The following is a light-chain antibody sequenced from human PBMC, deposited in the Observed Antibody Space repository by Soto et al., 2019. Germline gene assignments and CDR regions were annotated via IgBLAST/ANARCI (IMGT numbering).Light chain of an antibody. Sequence: DIQMTQSPSSLSASVGDRVTITCRASQSISSYLNWYQQKPGKAPKLLIYAASSLQSGVPSRCSGSGSRTEFTLTISSLQPEDFAPYYCQQSYSTPPWTFGQGTKVE. CDR3: QQSYSTPPWT. CDR2: AAS. CDR1: QSISSY. V-gene: IGKV1-39*01. J-gene: IGKJ1*01.